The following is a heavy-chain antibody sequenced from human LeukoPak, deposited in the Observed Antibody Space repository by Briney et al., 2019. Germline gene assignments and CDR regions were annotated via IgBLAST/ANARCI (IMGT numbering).Heavy chain of an antibody. CDR3: ARTGIAVAGTALGLPDY. V-gene: IGHV4-4*02. D-gene: IGHD6-19*01. CDR2: IYHSGST. Sequence: PSETLSLTCGVSGDSISSSNWWSWVRQPPGKGLEWIGEIYHSGSTHYNPSLKSRVTISVDTSKDQFSLKLSSVTAADTAVYYCARTGIAVAGTALGLPDYWGQGTLVTVSS. CDR1: GDSISSSNW. J-gene: IGHJ4*02.